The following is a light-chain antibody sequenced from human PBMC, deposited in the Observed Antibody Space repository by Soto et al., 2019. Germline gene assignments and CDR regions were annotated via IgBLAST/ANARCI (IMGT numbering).Light chain of an antibody. Sequence: DIQMTQSPSSLSASVGDRVTITCRASQSISSYLNWYQQKPGKAPNLLIYAASSLQSGVPSKFSGSGSGTDFTLTISSLQPDDFATYYCQQSYSSPFTFGPGTTVDIK. J-gene: IGKJ3*01. CDR3: QQSYSSPFT. CDR1: QSISSY. CDR2: AAS. V-gene: IGKV1-39*01.